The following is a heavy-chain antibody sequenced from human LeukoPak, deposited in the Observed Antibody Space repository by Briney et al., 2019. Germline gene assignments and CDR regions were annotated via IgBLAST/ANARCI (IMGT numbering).Heavy chain of an antibody. CDR3: ATLGALGYCSSTNCPQSVY. CDR1: GFTFSSYA. Sequence: GGSLRLSCAASGFTFSSYAMSWVRQAPGKGLEWVSAISGSGGSTYYADSVKGRFTISKDNSKNTLYLQMNSLRAEDTAVYYCATLGALGYCSSTNCPQSVYWGQGTLVTVSS. D-gene: IGHD2-2*01. CDR2: ISGSGGST. J-gene: IGHJ4*02. V-gene: IGHV3-23*01.